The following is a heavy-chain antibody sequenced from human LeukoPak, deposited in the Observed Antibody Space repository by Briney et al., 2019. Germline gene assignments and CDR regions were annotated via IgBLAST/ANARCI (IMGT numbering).Heavy chain of an antibody. CDR1: GFAFSNYG. CDR3: TRDRGGYTYATFDY. V-gene: IGHV3-33*01. D-gene: IGHD5-18*01. CDR2: TWYDGSNE. J-gene: IGHJ4*02. Sequence: GGSLRLSCAASGFAFSNYGMHWVRQAPGKGLEWVAVTWYDGSNEKYADSLKGRFTISRDNSKNRLYLQMTSLRAEDTAVYYCTRDRGGYTYATFDYWGLETLVTVSS.